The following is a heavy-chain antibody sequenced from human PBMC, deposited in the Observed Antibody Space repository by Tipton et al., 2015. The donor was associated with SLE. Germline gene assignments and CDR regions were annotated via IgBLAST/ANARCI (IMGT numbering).Heavy chain of an antibody. CDR2: ISAYNGNT. Sequence: QLVQSGAEVTEPGASVKVSCKASGYTFTSYGISWVRQAPGQGLEWMGWISAYNGNTNYAQKLQGRVTMTTDTSTSTAYMELRSLRSDDTAVYYCARQELNQLELKGYYYYMDVWGKGTTVTVSS. V-gene: IGHV1-18*01. CDR3: ARQELNQLELKGYYYYMDV. J-gene: IGHJ6*03. CDR1: GYTFTSYG. D-gene: IGHD1-7*01.